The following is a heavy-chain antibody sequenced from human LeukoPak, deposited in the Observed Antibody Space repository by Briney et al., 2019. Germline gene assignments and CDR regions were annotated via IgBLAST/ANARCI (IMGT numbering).Heavy chain of an antibody. CDR1: GFTFDDYA. J-gene: IGHJ4*02. CDR2: ISWNSGSI. Sequence: GRSLRLSCAASGFTFDDYAMHWVRQAPGKGLEGVSGISWNSGSIGYADSVKGRFTISRDNAKNSLYLQMNSLRAEDTALYYCAKGSVAAVRHHSYFDYWGQGTLVTVSS. V-gene: IGHV3-9*01. D-gene: IGHD6-6*01. CDR3: AKGSVAAVRHHSYFDY.